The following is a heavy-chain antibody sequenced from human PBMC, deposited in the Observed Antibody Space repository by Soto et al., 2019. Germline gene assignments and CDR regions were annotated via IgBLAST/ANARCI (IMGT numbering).Heavy chain of an antibody. D-gene: IGHD2-15*01. J-gene: IGHJ5*02. Sequence: PSETLSLTCTVSGGSISVISYCWGWIRRPPGKGLQWIGCMFYSGATYYNPSLKNRVTLSVDTSNNEFSLKLVSVTAPDTAVYYCARHKSGSAWLDPWGQGTLVTVSS. CDR3: ARHKSGSAWLDP. CDR1: GGSISVISYC. CDR2: MFYSGAT. V-gene: IGHV4-39*01.